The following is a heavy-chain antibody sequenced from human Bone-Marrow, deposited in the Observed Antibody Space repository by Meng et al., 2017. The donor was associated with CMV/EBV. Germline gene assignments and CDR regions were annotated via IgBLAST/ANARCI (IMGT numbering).Heavy chain of an antibody. CDR2: LYPDDSET. CDR3: ARVYSSSSKFDY. Sequence: KVSCKASGYTFTGYYMHWVRQKPGKGLEWMGILYPDDSETRYSPSFQGRVTISADNSNSTAYLQWSSLKASDTAMYYCARVYSSSSKFDYWGQGTLLTVS. CDR1: GYTFTGYY. J-gene: IGHJ4*02. V-gene: IGHV5-51*01. D-gene: IGHD6-6*01.